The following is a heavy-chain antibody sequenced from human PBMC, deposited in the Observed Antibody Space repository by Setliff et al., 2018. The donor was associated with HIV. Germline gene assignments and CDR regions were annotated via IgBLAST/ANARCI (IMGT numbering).Heavy chain of an antibody. D-gene: IGHD3-10*01. CDR3: AREKGNTPAAYYLDY. J-gene: IGHJ4*02. CDR2: ISGGGQT. V-gene: IGHV3-23*01. Sequence: PGGSLRLSCAASGLTFSSSYMSWVRQAPGKGLEWVSSISGGGQTYYAGSGKGRFTVSRDNSKNTMYLQMSSLRGDDTAVYYCAREKGNTPAAYYLDYWGQGTLVTVSS. CDR1: GLTFSSSY.